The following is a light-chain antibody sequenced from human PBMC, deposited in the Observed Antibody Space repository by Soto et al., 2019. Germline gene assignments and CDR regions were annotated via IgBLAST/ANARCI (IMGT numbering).Light chain of an antibody. CDR3: QQRYNWLT. J-gene: IGKJ4*01. V-gene: IGKV3-11*01. CDR2: GVS. CDR1: QTVSSY. Sequence: IVLTQSTATLSLSPGERATLSCRARQTVSSYLYWYQHKPGQAPRLLIYGVSNRATGIPARFSGSGSGTDFTLTISSLEPEDSAVYYCQQRYNWLTFGGGTKVEIK.